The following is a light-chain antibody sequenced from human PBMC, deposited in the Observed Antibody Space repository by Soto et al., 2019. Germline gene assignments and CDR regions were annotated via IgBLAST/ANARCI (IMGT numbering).Light chain of an antibody. J-gene: IGKJ5*01. CDR1: QSVRSN. V-gene: IGKV3-15*01. CDR2: RAS. Sequence: EIVMTQSPATLSVSPGEGATLSCRASQSVRSNVAWYYQKPGQAPRLLIYRASSRAAGLPDRFSGSGSETELTLTIGTLQSEDFAVHYCQQYNKCPIKFGKGTRLEI. CDR3: QQYNKCPIK.